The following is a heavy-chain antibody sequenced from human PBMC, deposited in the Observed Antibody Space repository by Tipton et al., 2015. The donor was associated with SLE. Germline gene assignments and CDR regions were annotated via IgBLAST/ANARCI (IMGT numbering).Heavy chain of an antibody. CDR2: ITSTSTTI. J-gene: IGHJ1*01. Sequence: GSLRLSCASSRVTFSDYGMNWVRQTPGKGLEWLSYITSTSTTIYYADSVKGRFTISRDNAENSLYLQMNSLRVEDTAVYYCATTAGSGFQHWGQGTLVTVSS. CDR1: RVTFSDYG. D-gene: IGHD5-18*01. CDR3: ATTAGSGFQH. V-gene: IGHV3-48*01.